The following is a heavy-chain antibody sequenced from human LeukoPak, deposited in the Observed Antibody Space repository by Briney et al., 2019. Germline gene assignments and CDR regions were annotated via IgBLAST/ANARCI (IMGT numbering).Heavy chain of an antibody. CDR2: IYPGDSNT. CDR1: GCRFTSYW. V-gene: IGHV5-51*01. Sequence: GESLEISLKGSGCRFTSYWIGWVRQMPGKGLEWMGIIYPGDSNTRYSPSFRGQVTISADKSISTAYLQWSSLKASDTAMYYCARQYYDILTGPNWFDSWGQGTLVTVSS. D-gene: IGHD3-9*01. J-gene: IGHJ5*01. CDR3: ARQYYDILTGPNWFDS.